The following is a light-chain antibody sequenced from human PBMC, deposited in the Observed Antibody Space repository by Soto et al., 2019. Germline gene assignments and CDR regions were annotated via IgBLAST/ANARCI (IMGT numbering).Light chain of an antibody. CDR3: QQYDNSVWT. J-gene: IGKJ1*01. CDR2: GVS. V-gene: IGKV3-20*01. CDR1: ESVSSTS. Sequence: EKGLTEAPGTLSLSPGERGTLSCRASESVSSTSLAWYQQKPGQAPRLLMYGVSSRATGIPARFSGSGSGTDFTLTINRLEPEDFAVYFCQQYDNSVWTFGQGTKVDIK.